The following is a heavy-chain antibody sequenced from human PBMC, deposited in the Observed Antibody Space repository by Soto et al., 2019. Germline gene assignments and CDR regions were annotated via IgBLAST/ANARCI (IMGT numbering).Heavy chain of an antibody. CDR1: GGTFSSYT. CDR3: ATAPDTAMTDHYYGMDV. Sequence: SVKVSCKASGGTFSSYTISWVRQAPGQGLEWMGRIIPILGIANYAQKFQGRVTITADKSTSTAYMELSSLRSEDTAVYYCATAPDTAMTDHYYGMDVWGQGTTVTAP. J-gene: IGHJ6*02. D-gene: IGHD5-18*01. CDR2: IIPILGIA. V-gene: IGHV1-69*02.